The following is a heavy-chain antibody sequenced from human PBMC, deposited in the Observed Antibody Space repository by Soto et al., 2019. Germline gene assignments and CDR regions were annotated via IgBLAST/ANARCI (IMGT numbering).Heavy chain of an antibody. D-gene: IGHD6-19*01. CDR3: ARDGRAVAEDYYYYYGMDV. Sequence: ASVKVSCKASGGTFSSYAISWVRQAPGQGLEWMGGIIPIFGTANYAQKFQGRVTITADESTSTAYMELSSLRSEDTAVYYCARDGRAVAEDYYYYYGMDVWGQGTTVTVSS. J-gene: IGHJ6*02. CDR2: IIPIFGTA. CDR1: GGTFSSYA. V-gene: IGHV1-69*13.